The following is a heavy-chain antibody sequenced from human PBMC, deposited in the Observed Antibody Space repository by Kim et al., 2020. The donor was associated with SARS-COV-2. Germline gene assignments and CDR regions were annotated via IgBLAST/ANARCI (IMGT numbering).Heavy chain of an antibody. V-gene: IGHV3-64D*06. J-gene: IGHJ6*02. Sequence: SVKGRFTISRDNSKNTLYLQMSSLRAEDTAVYYCVKDMLNRDPYYYGMDVWGQGTTVTVSS. D-gene: IGHD3-10*02. CDR3: VKDMLNRDPYYYGMDV.